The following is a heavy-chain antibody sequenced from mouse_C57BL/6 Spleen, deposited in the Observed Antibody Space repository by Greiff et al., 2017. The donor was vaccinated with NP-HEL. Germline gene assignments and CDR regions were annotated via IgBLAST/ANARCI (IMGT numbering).Heavy chain of an antibody. V-gene: IGHV1-50*01. D-gene: IGHD5-5*01. J-gene: IGHJ4*01. CDR1: GYTFTSYW. CDR3: ANYLYAMDY. CDR2: IDPSDSYT. Sequence: QVQLQQSGAELVKPGASVKLSCKASGYTFTSYWMQWVKQRPGQGLEGFGEIDPSDSYTNYNQKFKGKATLTVDTSSSTAYMQLSSLTSEDSAVYYCANYLYAMDYWGQGTSVTVSS.